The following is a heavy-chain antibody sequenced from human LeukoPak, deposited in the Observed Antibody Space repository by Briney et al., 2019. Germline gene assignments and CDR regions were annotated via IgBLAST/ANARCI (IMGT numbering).Heavy chain of an antibody. V-gene: IGHV2-5*02. CDR1: GFSLTTTREA. CDR3: AHYHLTYFDY. Sequence: SGPTLVKPTQTLTLTCTFSGFSLTTTREAVGWVRQPPGKALYWLALIFWDDDKRYSPSLRSRLTITKDTSNNQVVLTLTNVDPVDTGTYYCAHYHLTYFDYWGQGALVTVSS. J-gene: IGHJ4*02. CDR2: IFWDDDK. D-gene: IGHD1-14*01.